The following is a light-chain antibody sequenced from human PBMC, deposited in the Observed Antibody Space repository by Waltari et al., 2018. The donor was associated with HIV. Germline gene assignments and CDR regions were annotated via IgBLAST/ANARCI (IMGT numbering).Light chain of an antibody. V-gene: IGLV1-40*01. J-gene: IGLJ2*01. CDR1: SSNIGAGSE. CDR2: GNI. Sequence: QSVLTQPPSVSGAPGPRVTISCTGRSSNIGAGSEVHWYQQLPGTAPKLLINGNINRPSGVPDRFSDSKSGTSASLAITGLQAEDEADYYCQSYDSSLSGSIFGGGTKLTVL. CDR3: QSYDSSLSGSI.